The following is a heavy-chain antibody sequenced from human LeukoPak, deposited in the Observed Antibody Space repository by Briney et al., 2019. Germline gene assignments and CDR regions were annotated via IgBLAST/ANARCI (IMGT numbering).Heavy chain of an antibody. CDR2: ISYDGSNK. CDR1: GFTFSSYA. Sequence: GSLRLSCAASGFTFSSYAMHWVRQAPGKGLEWVAVISYDGSNKYYADSVKGRFTISRDNSKNTLYLQMNSLRAEDTAVYYCARPSAAYCGGDCYIDYWGQGTLVTVSS. V-gene: IGHV3-30*04. J-gene: IGHJ4*02. D-gene: IGHD2-21*02. CDR3: ARPSAAYCGGDCYIDY.